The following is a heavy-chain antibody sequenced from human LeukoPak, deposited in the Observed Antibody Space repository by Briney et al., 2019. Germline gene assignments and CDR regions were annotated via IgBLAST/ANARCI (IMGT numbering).Heavy chain of an antibody. V-gene: IGHV4-59*01. CDR1: GGSISTYY. CDR2: IYYSGST. J-gene: IGHJ4*02. CDR3: ARENDSSGYYYDY. Sequence: PSETLSLTCTVSGGSISTYYWSWIRQPPGKGLEWIGYIYYSGSTNYNPSLKCRVTISVDTSKNQFFLKLSSVTAADTAVYYCARENDSSGYYYDYWGQGTLVTVSS. D-gene: IGHD3-22*01.